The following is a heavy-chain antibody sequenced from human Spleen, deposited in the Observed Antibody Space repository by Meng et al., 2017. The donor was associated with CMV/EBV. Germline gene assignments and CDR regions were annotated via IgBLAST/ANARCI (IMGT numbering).Heavy chain of an antibody. CDR3: ARGVYYYGSGSYYNLGGY. J-gene: IGHJ4*02. CDR2: ISSSSSYI. V-gene: IGHV3-21*01. CDR1: TFSSYS. D-gene: IGHD3-10*01. Sequence: TFSSYSMNCVRQAPGKALEWVSSISSSSSYIYYADSVKVRFTISRDNAKNSLYLQMNSLRAEDTAVYYCARGVYYYGSGSYYNLGGYWGQGTLVTVSS.